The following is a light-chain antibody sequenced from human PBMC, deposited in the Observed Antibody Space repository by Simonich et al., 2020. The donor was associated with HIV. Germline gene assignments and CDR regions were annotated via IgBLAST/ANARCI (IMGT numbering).Light chain of an antibody. CDR1: QSISSN. CDR3: QQYNNWPPVLT. V-gene: IGKV3-15*01. J-gene: IGKJ4*01. CDR2: GAS. Sequence: EIVMTQSPATLSVSPGERVTLSCRASQSISSNLAWYQQKTGQAPRLLIYGASTRATGVPARFTGSGSGTEFTLTVSSLQSEDFAVYFCQQYNNWPPVLTFGGGTKVEIK.